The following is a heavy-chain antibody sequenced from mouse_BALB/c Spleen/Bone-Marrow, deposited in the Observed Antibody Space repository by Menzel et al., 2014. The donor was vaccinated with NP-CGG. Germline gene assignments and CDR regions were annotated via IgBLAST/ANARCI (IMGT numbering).Heavy chain of an antibody. CDR1: GFDFSRYW. Sequence: DVMLAESGGGLVQPGGSLKLSCAASGFDFSRYWMSWVRQAPGKGLEWIGEINPDSNTINYTPSLKDKFIISRDNAKNTLYLQMSKVRSEDTALYYCARLGYYGSFAYWGQGTLVTVSA. CDR2: INPDSNTI. V-gene: IGHV4-1*02. D-gene: IGHD1-2*01. CDR3: ARLGYYGSFAY. J-gene: IGHJ3*01.